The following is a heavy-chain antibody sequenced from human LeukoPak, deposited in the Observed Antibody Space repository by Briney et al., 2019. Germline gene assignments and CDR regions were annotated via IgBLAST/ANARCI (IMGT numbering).Heavy chain of an antibody. D-gene: IGHD3-22*01. Sequence: ASVKVSCKVSGYTLTELSMHWVRQAPGKGLEWMGGFDPEDGETIYAQKFQGRVTMTEDTSTDTAYMELSSPRSEDTAVYYCATRPYYDSSGYPYYFDYWGQGTLVTVSS. CDR3: ATRPYYDSSGYPYYFDY. CDR1: GYTLTELS. CDR2: FDPEDGET. J-gene: IGHJ4*02. V-gene: IGHV1-24*01.